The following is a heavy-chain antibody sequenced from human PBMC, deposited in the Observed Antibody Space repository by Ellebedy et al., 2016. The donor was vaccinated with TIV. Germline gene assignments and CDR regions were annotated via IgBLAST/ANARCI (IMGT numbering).Heavy chain of an antibody. D-gene: IGHD3-3*01. Sequence: GSLRLXCAVYGGSFSGYYWTWIRQPPGKGLEWIGYIYYSGSTYYNPSLKSRVTISVDTSKNQFSLKLSSVTAADTAVYYCARGHVVRFLYSASPTDVWGKGTTVTVSS. CDR3: ARGHVVRFLYSASPTDV. CDR2: IYYSGST. V-gene: IGHV4-34*01. J-gene: IGHJ6*04. CDR1: GGSFSGYY.